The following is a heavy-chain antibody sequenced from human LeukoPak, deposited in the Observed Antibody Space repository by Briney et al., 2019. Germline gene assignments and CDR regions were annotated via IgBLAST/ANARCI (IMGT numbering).Heavy chain of an antibody. CDR1: GYTFTSYY. V-gene: IGHV1-46*01. CDR2: INPSGGST. CDR3: ARVGDSSGYHHDAFDI. J-gene: IGHJ3*02. D-gene: IGHD3-22*01. Sequence: GASVKVSCKASGYTFTSYYMHWVRQAPGQGLEWMGIINPSGGSTSYEQKFQGTVTMTRDTSTSTVYMELSSLRSEVTAAYYCARVGDSSGYHHDAFDIWGQGTMVTVSS.